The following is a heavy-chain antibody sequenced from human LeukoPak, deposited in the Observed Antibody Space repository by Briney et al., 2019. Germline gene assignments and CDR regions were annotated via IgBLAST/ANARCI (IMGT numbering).Heavy chain of an antibody. CDR1: GYTFTSYG. Sequence: ASVKVSCKASGYTFTSYGISWVRQAPGQGLEWVGWISAYNGNTNYAQKLQGRVTMTTDTSTSTAYMELRSLRSDDTAVYYCARGPNSYGDYGRLNYWGQGTLVTVFS. J-gene: IGHJ4*02. D-gene: IGHD4-17*01. CDR3: ARGPNSYGDYGRLNY. CDR2: ISAYNGNT. V-gene: IGHV1-18*01.